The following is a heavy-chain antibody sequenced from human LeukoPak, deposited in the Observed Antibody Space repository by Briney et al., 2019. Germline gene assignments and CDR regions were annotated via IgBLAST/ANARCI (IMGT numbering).Heavy chain of an antibody. Sequence: SGGSLRLSCAASGFTFSNYGMHWVRQAPGKGLEWVTFIRYDGSNIYYADSVKGRFTISRDNSKNTLYLQMNSLKTEDTAVYYCARDRGSFASTDAFDIWGQGTMVTVSS. CDR3: ARDRGSFASTDAFDI. CDR2: IRYDGSNI. CDR1: GFTFSNYG. J-gene: IGHJ3*02. V-gene: IGHV3-30*02. D-gene: IGHD3-10*01.